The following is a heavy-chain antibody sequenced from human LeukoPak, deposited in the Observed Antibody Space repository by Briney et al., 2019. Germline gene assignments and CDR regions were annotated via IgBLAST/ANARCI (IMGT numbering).Heavy chain of an antibody. CDR3: ARAATYS. J-gene: IGHJ5*02. Sequence: PGGSLRLSCAASGFTVSRNHMSWVRQAPGKGLEWVSVIYSAGSTYYADSVKGRFTISRDNSKNTLYLQMNSLRDEDTAVYYCARAATYSWGQGTLVTVSS. D-gene: IGHD6-25*01. V-gene: IGHV3-66*01. CDR1: GFTVSRNH. CDR2: IYSAGST.